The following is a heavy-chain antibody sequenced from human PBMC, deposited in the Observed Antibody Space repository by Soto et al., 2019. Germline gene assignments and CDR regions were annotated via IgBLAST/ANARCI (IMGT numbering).Heavy chain of an antibody. CDR2: ISGSGGST. V-gene: IGHV3-23*01. J-gene: IGHJ4*02. CDR3: AKGPQSYYYDSSGLFDY. Sequence: GGSLRLSCAASGFTFSSYAMSWVRQAPGKGLEWVSAISGSGGSTYYADSGKGRFTISRDNSKNTLYLQMNSLRAEDTAVYYCAKGPQSYYYDSSGLFDYWGQGTLVTVSS. D-gene: IGHD3-22*01. CDR1: GFTFSSYA.